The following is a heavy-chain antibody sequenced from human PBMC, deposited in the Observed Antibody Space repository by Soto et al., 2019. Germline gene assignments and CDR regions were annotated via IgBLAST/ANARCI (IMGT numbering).Heavy chain of an antibody. CDR2: IYSSGST. D-gene: IGHD6-19*01. V-gene: IGHV4-59*01. Sequence: SATLSLTCSVSGFPINNFYWSWLRPPPGKGLEWIGYIYSSGSTNYNPSLKSRVTMSLDTSKNQLSLNLRSVTAADTAVYYCARDLNLAVAGSLLNWFDPWGQGTLVTVSS. J-gene: IGHJ5*02. CDR1: GFPINNFY. CDR3: ARDLNLAVAGSLLNWFDP.